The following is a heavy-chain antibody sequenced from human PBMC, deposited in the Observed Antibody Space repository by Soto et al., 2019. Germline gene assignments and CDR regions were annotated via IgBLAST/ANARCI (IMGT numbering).Heavy chain of an antibody. J-gene: IGHJ5*02. D-gene: IGHD6-13*01. V-gene: IGHV5-51*01. CDR3: ARRGEFTIAAPGRWFDP. CDR1: GYSFTSYW. CDR2: IYPGDSDT. Sequence: PGESLKISCNCSGYSFTSYWIGWVRQMPGKGLEWMGIIYPGDSDTRYSPSFQGQVTISADKSISTAYLQWSSLKASDTAMYYCARRGEFTIAAPGRWFDPWGPGTLVTVYS.